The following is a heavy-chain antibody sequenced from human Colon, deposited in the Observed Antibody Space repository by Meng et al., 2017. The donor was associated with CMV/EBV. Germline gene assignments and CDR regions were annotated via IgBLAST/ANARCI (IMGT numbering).Heavy chain of an antibody. D-gene: IGHD2-2*02. CDR1: GGSISSSSYY. CDR3: ARVRYCSSTSCYSVDY. Sequence: GSLRLSCTVSGGSISSSSYYWGWIRQPPGKGLERIGSIYYSGSTYYNPSLKSRVTISVDTSKNQFSLKLSSVTAADTAVYYCARVRYCSSTSCYSVDYWGQGTLVTVSS. V-gene: IGHV4-39*07. J-gene: IGHJ4*02. CDR2: IYYSGST.